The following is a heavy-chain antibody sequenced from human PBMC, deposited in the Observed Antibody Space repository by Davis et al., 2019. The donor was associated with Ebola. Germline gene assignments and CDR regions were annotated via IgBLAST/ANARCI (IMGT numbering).Heavy chain of an antibody. CDR1: GYTFTGYY. CDR2: INPNSGGT. V-gene: IGHV1-2*06. CDR3: ARERDEVTTVTSDTKDYYYYGMDV. Sequence: ASVKVSCKASGYTFTGYYMHWVRQAPGQGLEWMGRINPNSGGTNYAQKFQGRVTMTRHTSISTAYMELSRLRSDEPAVYYCARERDEVTTVTSDTKDYYYYGMDVWGQGTTVTVSS. J-gene: IGHJ6*02. D-gene: IGHD4-17*01.